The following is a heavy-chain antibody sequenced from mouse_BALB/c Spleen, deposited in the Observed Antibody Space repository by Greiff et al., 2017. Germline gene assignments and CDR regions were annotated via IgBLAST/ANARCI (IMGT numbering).Heavy chain of an antibody. CDR2: IDPANGNT. CDR3: ARGGYYVSLAY. Sequence: QLQQSGAELVKPGASVKLSCTASGFNIKDTYMHWVTQRPEQGLEWIGRIDPANGNTKYDPKFQGKATITADTSSNTAYLQLSSLTSEDTAVYYCARGGYYVSLAYWGQGTLVTVSA. CDR1: GFNIKDTY. D-gene: IGHD2-3*01. V-gene: IGHV14-3*02. J-gene: IGHJ3*01.